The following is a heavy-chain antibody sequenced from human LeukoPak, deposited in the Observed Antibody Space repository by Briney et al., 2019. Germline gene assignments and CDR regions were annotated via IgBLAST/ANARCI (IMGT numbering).Heavy chain of an antibody. Sequence: SETLSLTCTVSGGSISSFYWSWIRQPPGKGLEWIGYIYYTGSTNYNPSLKSRVTISVGTSKNQFSLKLTSVTAADTAVYYCAREGGYSYGRLDPWGQGTLVTVSS. D-gene: IGHD5-18*01. CDR2: IYYTGST. J-gene: IGHJ5*02. V-gene: IGHV4-59*01. CDR3: AREGGYSYGRLDP. CDR1: GGSISSFY.